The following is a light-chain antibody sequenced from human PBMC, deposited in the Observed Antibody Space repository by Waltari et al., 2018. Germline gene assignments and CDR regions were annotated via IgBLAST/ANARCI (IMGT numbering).Light chain of an antibody. CDR2: RSN. J-gene: IGLJ2*01. CDR1: TSNIGNNY. V-gene: IGLV1-47*01. Sequence: QSVLTQPPSASGTPGPSIAISCSGSTSNIGNNYVYWYQQFPGTAPKPLIYRSNQRPSGVPCRFSGSKSGPSASLAISGLQAEDEAGYYCAAWDDSLSGVVFGGGTKVTVL. CDR3: AAWDDSLSGVV.